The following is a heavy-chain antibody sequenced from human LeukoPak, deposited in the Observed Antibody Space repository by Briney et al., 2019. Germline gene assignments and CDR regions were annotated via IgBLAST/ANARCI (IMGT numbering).Heavy chain of an antibody. J-gene: IGHJ4*02. V-gene: IGHV1-8*03. CDR1: GYAFTSYD. D-gene: IGHD3-10*01. CDR3: AKGGSPRAYGSGSYSDY. CDR2: MNPNSGNT. Sequence: ASVKVSCKASGYAFTSYDINWVRQATGQGLEWMGWMNPNSGNTGYAQKFQGRVTITRNTSISTAYMELSSLRSEDTALYYCAKGGSPRAYGSGSYSDYWGQGTLVTVSS.